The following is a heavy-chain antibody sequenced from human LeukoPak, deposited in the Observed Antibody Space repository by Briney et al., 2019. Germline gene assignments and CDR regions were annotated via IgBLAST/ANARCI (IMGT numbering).Heavy chain of an antibody. CDR2: IYYSGST. CDR3: ARGNYYYYYMDV. Sequence: PSETLSLTCTVSGGSISSYYWSWIRQPPGKGLEWIGYIYYSGSTNYNPSLKSRVTISVDTSKNQFSLKLSSVTAADTAVYYCARGNYYYYYMDVWGKGTTVTVSS. CDR1: GGSISSYY. V-gene: IGHV4-59*01. J-gene: IGHJ6*03.